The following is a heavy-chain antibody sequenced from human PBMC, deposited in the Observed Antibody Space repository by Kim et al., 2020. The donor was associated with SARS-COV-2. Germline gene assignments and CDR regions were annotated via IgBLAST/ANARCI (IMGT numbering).Heavy chain of an antibody. D-gene: IGHD5-18*01. J-gene: IGHJ5*02. CDR3: SYSGTFTESHGS. Sequence: TDYDAPVKGRFIISRDDSKNTVYLQMRSLKIEDTAVYYCSYSGTFTESHGSWGQGTLVTVSS. V-gene: IGHV3-15*01. CDR2: T.